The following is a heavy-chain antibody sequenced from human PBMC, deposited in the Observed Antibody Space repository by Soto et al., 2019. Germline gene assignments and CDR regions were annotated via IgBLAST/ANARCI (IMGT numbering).Heavy chain of an antibody. CDR3: ARGDKLSLYPQLDY. V-gene: IGHV1-2*04. CDR1: GYTFTRNY. J-gene: IGHJ4*02. Sequence: QVQLVQSGAEVKKPGASVKVSCKASGYTFTRNYMHWVRQAPGQGFEWMGWINGNSGGTKYAQKFQGWVTMTRDTSISTAYMELSSLRSDDTAVYYCARGDKLSLYPQLDYWGQGTLVTVSS. CDR2: INGNSGGT. D-gene: IGHD3-16*02.